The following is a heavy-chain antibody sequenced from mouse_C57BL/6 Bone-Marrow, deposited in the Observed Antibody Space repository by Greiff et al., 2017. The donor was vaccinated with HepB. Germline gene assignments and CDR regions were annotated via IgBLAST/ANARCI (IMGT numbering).Heavy chain of an antibody. V-gene: IGHV1-26*01. Sequence: VQLQQSGPELVKPGASVKISCKASGYTLTDYYMNGVKQSHGKSLEWIGDINPNNGGTSYNQKFKGKATLTVDKSSSTAYMELRSLTSEDSAVYYCARLRYAMDYWGQGTSVTVSS. J-gene: IGHJ4*01. CDR3: ARLRYAMDY. CDR2: INPNNGGT. CDR1: GYTLTDYY.